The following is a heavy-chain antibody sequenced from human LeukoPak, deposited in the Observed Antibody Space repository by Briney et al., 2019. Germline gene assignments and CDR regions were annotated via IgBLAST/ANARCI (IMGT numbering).Heavy chain of an antibody. V-gene: IGHV1-46*01. J-gene: IGHJ3*02. CDR2: INPSGGST. CDR1: GYTFTSYY. D-gene: IGHD3-22*01. Sequence: ASVKVSCKASGYTFTSYYMHWVRQAPGQGLEWMGIINPSGGSTSYAQKFQGRVTMTRDMSTSTAYMELSSLRSEDTAVYYCARDLSRYYDSSGGYAFDIWGQGTMVTVSS. CDR3: ARDLSRYYDSSGGYAFDI.